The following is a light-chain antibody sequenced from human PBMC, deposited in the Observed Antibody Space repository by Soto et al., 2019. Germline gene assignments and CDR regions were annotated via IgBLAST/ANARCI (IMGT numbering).Light chain of an antibody. CDR1: SNDVGGNNF. Sequence: QSALTQPASVSGSPGQSSTISCTGTSNDVGGNNFVSWYQHYPGKAPKLMLYAVSNRPSGVSNRFSGSKSGNTASLTISGLQPEDEADYYCSSYTTSNTYVFGTGTKLTVL. CDR2: AVS. J-gene: IGLJ1*01. V-gene: IGLV2-14*03. CDR3: SSYTTSNTYV.